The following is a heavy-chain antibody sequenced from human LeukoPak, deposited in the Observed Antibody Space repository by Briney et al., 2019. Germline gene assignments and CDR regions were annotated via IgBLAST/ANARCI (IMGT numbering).Heavy chain of an antibody. Sequence: PGGSLRLSCAASGFTFDDYGMSWVRQVPGKGLEWVSGIDWNGGNTHYADSVKGRFTISRDNAKNSLYLQMNSLRAEDTALYYCVRDCDRYSSGWYYFDYWGQGTLVTVSS. CDR1: GFTFDDYG. J-gene: IGHJ4*02. D-gene: IGHD6-19*01. CDR3: VRDCDRYSSGWYYFDY. V-gene: IGHV3-20*04. CDR2: IDWNGGNT.